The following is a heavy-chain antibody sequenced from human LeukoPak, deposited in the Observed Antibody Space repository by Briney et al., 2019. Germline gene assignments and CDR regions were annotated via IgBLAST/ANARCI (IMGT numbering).Heavy chain of an antibody. CDR1: GYTFISYD. Sequence: SVKVSCKASGYTFISYDINWVRQATGQGLEWMGGIIPIFGTANYAQKFQGRVTITADESTSTAYMELSSLRSEDTAVYYCARDIAAAGTNWFDPWGQGTLVTVSS. CDR3: ARDIAAAGTNWFDP. D-gene: IGHD6-13*01. J-gene: IGHJ5*02. CDR2: IIPIFGTA. V-gene: IGHV1-69*13.